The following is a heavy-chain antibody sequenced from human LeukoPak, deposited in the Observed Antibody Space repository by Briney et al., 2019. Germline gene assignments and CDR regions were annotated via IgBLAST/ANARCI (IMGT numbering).Heavy chain of an antibody. CDR2: IKQDGSEK. D-gene: IGHD3-10*01. J-gene: IGHJ6*03. V-gene: IGHV3-7*01. CDR1: GFTFSSYW. Sequence: GGSLRLSCAASGFTFSSYWMSWVRQAPGKGREWVANIKQDGSEKYYVDSVKGRFTISRDNAKNSLYLQMNGLRAEDTAVYYCARVNYYGSGSYLPYYYYYYMDVWAKGTTVTVSS. CDR3: ARVNYYGSGSYLPYYYYYYMDV.